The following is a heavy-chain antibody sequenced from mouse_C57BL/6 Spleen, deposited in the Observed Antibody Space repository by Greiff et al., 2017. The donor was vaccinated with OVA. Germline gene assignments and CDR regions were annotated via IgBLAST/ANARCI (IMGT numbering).Heavy chain of an antibody. V-gene: IGHV1-59*01. Sequence: QVQLQQPGAELVRPGTSVKLSCKASGYTFTSYWMHWVKQRPGQGLEWIGVIDPADSYTNYNQKFKGKATLTAATSSSPAYMQLSSLTSEDAAVYCCARDYDSWFAYWGQGTLVTVSA. D-gene: IGHD2-4*01. CDR2: IDPADSYT. CDR3: ARDYDSWFAY. J-gene: IGHJ3*01. CDR1: GYTFTSYW.